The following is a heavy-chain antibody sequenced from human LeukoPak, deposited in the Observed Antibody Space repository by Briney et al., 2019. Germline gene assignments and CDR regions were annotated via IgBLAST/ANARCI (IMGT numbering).Heavy chain of an antibody. CDR2: MNPNSGNT. V-gene: IGHV1-8*01. D-gene: IGHD5-18*01. CDR1: GYTFTSYD. Sequence: ASVKVSCKASGYTFTSYDINWVRQATGQGLEWMGWMNPNSGNTGYAQKFQGRVTMTRNTSISTAYMEQSSLRSEDTAVYYCARGYSYGQGINYWGQGTLDTVSS. CDR3: ARGYSYGQGINY. J-gene: IGHJ4*02.